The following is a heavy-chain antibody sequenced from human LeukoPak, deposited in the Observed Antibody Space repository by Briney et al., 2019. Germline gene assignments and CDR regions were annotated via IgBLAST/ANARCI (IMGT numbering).Heavy chain of an antibody. CDR3: ASSLFTAMVYH. CDR2: IYYSGST. CDR1: GGSISSYY. J-gene: IGHJ5*02. Sequence: PSETLSLTCTVSGGSISSYYWSWIRQPPGKGLEWIGSIYYSGSTYYNPSLKSRVTISVDTSKNQFSLKLSSVTAADTAVYYCASSLFTAMVYHWGQGTLVTVSS. V-gene: IGHV4-39*01. D-gene: IGHD5-18*01.